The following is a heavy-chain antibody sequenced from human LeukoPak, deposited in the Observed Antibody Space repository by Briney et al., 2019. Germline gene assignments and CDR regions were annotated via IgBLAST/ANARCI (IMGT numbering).Heavy chain of an antibody. J-gene: IGHJ4*02. CDR2: INPNSGGT. V-gene: IGHV1-2*02. Sequence: ASVKVSCKASGYTLTAYYIHWVRQAPGQGLEWMGWINPNSGGTDYPQKFQGRVTMTRDTSISAAYMELSRLRSDDTAIYYCARVTRGYSGFDLHYWGQGTLVTVSS. D-gene: IGHD5-12*01. CDR3: ARVTRGYSGFDLHY. CDR1: GYTLTAYY.